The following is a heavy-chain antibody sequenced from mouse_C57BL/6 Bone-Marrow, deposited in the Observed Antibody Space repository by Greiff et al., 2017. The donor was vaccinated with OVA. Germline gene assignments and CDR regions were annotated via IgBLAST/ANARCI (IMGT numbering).Heavy chain of an antibody. CDR1: GFNFTNTY. V-gene: IGHV14-3*01. CDR3: ACSEGPDYFAY. Sequence: VQLQQSVAELVRPGASVKLSCTASGFNFTNTYMHWVKQRPEQGLEWIGRIDPANGNTKYAPKFQGKATLTVDTSSNTAYLQLSSLTSEDAAIAYCACSEGPDYFAYWGQGTTLTVSS. J-gene: IGHJ2*01. CDR2: IDPANGNT.